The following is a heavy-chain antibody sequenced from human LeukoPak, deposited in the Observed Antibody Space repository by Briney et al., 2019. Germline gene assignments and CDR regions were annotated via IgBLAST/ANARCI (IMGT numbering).Heavy chain of an antibody. V-gene: IGHV1-2*02. D-gene: IGHD6-19*01. CDR2: INPKSGGT. CDR3: ARGSNIASYGSGWFDY. Sequence: GASVNVSYKPSGYTFTRYYMHWVRQAPGQGLEWMGWINPKSGGTNYAQKSQGRVTMTSDTSISTAYMELSRLRSDDTAVYYCARGSNIASYGSGWFDYWGQGTLVTVSS. CDR1: GYTFTRYY. J-gene: IGHJ4*02.